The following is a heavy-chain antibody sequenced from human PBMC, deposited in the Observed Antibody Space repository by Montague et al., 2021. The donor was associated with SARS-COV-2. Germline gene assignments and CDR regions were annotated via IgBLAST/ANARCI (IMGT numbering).Heavy chain of an antibody. CDR3: FGESSDPYYFDY. V-gene: IGHV3-48*03. D-gene: IGHD3-10*01. CDR1: GFDFFNFD. Sequence: SLRLSCAASGFDFFNFDMAWVRQAPGRGLEWISDISSSGATILYADSLKGRFTISRDNIQKSLYLQMNSLRAEDTAVYYCFGESSDPYYFDYWGQGTLVTVSS. J-gene: IGHJ4*02. CDR2: ISSSGATI.